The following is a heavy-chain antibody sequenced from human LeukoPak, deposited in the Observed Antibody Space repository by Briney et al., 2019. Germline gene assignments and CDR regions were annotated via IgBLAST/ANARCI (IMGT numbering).Heavy chain of an antibody. V-gene: IGHV4-4*07. D-gene: IGHD7-27*01. CDR2: IQSSWST. CDR3: ARLTGESDYFDY. J-gene: IGHJ4*02. CDR1: GVSISCYY. Sequence: PSETLSLTCTVSGVSISCYYWSWVRQPAGKGLDWIGRIQSSWSTNHSPSLKSRVTISVDTYKNQFSLKLSSVTAADTAVYYCARLTGESDYFDYWGQGTLVTVSS.